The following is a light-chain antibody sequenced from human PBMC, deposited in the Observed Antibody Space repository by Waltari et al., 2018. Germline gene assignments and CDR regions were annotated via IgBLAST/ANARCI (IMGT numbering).Light chain of an antibody. Sequence: EIVMTQSPATLSVSPGERATLSCRASQSVSSNLAWYQQKPGQAPRLLIYGASTRATGIRARFSGSGSGTEFTLTISSLQSEDFAVYYCQQYNDWHPKYTFGQGTKLGIK. J-gene: IGKJ2*01. CDR3: QQYNDWHPKYT. V-gene: IGKV3-15*01. CDR1: QSVSSN. CDR2: GAS.